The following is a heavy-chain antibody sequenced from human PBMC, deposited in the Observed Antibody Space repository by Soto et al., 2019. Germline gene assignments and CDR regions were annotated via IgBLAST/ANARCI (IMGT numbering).Heavy chain of an antibody. CDR3: AKDPRGYSYGLFEY. V-gene: IGHV3-30*18. D-gene: IGHD5-18*01. Sequence: GGSLRLSCAASGFTFGANGMHWVRQAPGKGLEWVALISHDGNNKYYADSVQGRFTISRDNSKNILYVQMNSLRTEDTAVYYCAKDPRGYSYGLFEYWGQGTPVTVSS. CDR1: GFTFGANG. CDR2: ISHDGNNK. J-gene: IGHJ4*02.